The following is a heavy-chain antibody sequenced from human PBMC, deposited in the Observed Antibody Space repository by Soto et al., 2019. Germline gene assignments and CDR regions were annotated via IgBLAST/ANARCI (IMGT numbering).Heavy chain of an antibody. D-gene: IGHD5-18*01. CDR3: ASGSYGVQNWFDP. V-gene: IGHV1-69*13. CDR1: GGTFSSYA. Sequence: SVKVSCKASGGTFSSYAISWVRQAPGQGLEWMGGIIPIFGTANYAQKFQGRVTITADESTNTAYMELSSLRSEDTAVYYCASGSYGVQNWFDPWGQGTLVTVSS. J-gene: IGHJ5*02. CDR2: IIPIFGTA.